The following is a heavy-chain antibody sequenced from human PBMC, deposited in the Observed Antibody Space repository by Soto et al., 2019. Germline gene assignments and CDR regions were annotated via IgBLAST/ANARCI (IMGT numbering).Heavy chain of an antibody. CDR3: AKDQVKYYYYGMDV. CDR1: GFTFDDYA. V-gene: IGHV3-9*01. CDR2: ISWNSGSI. Sequence: EVQLVESGGGLVQPGRSLRLSCAASGFTFDDYAMHWVRQAPGKGLEWVSGISWNSGSIGYADSVKGRFTISGDNAKNSLYLKMNSLRAEDTALYYCAKDQVKYYYYGMDVWGQGTTVTVSS. J-gene: IGHJ6*02.